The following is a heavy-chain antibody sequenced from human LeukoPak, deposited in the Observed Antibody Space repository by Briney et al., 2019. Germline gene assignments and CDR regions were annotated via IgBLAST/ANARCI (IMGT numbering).Heavy chain of an antibody. Sequence: GGSLRLSCAASGFSFSSYAMSWVRQTPGKRLEWVSGISGSGGSTYYADSVKGRFTISRDNSKNKLYLQMNSLRAEDTAVYYCATFGVIVRNDYLDYWGRGALVAVSS. J-gene: IGHJ4*02. D-gene: IGHD3-3*01. CDR1: GFSFSSYA. CDR3: ATFGVIVRNDYLDY. V-gene: IGHV3-23*01. CDR2: ISGSGGST.